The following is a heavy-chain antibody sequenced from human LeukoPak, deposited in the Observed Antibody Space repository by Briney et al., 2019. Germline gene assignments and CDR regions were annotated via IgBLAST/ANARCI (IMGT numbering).Heavy chain of an antibody. J-gene: IGHJ4*02. V-gene: IGHV3-30-3*01. CDR2: ISYDGSNK. D-gene: IGHD5-18*01. CDR1: GFTFSSYA. CDR3: ARPLARYSYGDEYYFDY. Sequence: GGSLRLSCAASGFTFSSYAMSWVRQAPSKGLEWVAVISYDGSNKYYADSVKGRFTISRDNSKNTLYLQMNSLRAEDTAVYYCARPLARYSYGDEYYFDYWGQGTLVTVSS.